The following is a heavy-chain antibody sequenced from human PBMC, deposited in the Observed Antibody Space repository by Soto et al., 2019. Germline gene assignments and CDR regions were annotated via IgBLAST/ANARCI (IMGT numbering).Heavy chain of an antibody. Sequence: QVQLVQSGAEVKKPGASVKVSCKASGYIFNNYAISWVRQAPGQGLEWMGWMNVYNGHTKYAQKVQGRLTMTTDTSTSTAYMELRNLRSDDTAVDYCARDLSSGWFDHWGQGTLVTVSS. CDR1: GYIFNNYA. J-gene: IGHJ5*02. V-gene: IGHV1-18*01. CDR3: ARDLSSGWFDH. CDR2: MNVYNGHT. D-gene: IGHD6-19*01.